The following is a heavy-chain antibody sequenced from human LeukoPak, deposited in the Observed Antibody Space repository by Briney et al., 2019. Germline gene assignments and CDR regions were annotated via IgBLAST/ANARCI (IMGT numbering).Heavy chain of an antibody. CDR3: ARARTPRGGWFDP. CDR1: DGSFSVSDYY. D-gene: IGHD1-14*01. J-gene: IGHJ5*02. V-gene: IGHV4-34*01. CDR2: IHHSGST. Sequence: SETLSLTCGVYDGSFSVSDYYWSWIRHPPGKGLEWIGEIHHSGSTDYTPSLKSRVTISIDTSNDQFSLRLTSVTVADTAGYYCARARTPRGGWFDPWGQGPLVPVSA.